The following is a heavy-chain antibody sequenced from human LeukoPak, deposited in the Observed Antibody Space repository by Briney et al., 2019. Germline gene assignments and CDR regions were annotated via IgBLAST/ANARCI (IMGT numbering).Heavy chain of an antibody. V-gene: IGHV3-30-3*01. D-gene: IGHD6-19*01. Sequence: SGGSLRLSCAASGFTFSSYAMSWVRQAPGKGLEWVAVISYDGSNKYYADSVKGRFTISRDNSKNTLYLQMNSLRAEDTAVYYCAREPHSSGWSYPDYWGQGTLVTVSS. J-gene: IGHJ4*02. CDR1: GFTFSSYA. CDR2: ISYDGSNK. CDR3: AREPHSSGWSYPDY.